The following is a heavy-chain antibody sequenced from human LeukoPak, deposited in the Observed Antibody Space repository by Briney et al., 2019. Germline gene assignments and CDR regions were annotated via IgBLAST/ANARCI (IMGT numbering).Heavy chain of an antibody. CDR3: ARGARGRFGELLYAF. V-gene: IGHV4-59*01. D-gene: IGHD3-10*01. Sequence: SETLSLTCTVSGGSMSSYYWSWIRQPPGKGLEWIGYIYYTGSTNYNPSLKSRVTTSVDMSKNQFSLKLSSVTAADTAVYYRARGARGRFGELLYAFWGQGTLVTVSS. J-gene: IGHJ4*02. CDR2: IYYTGST. CDR1: GGSMSSYY.